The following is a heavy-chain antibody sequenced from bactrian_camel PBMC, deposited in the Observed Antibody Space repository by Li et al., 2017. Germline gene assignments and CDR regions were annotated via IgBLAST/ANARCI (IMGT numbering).Heavy chain of an antibody. CDR1: DDTIGRYC. CDR2: IESDGST. J-gene: IGHJ4*01. V-gene: IGHV3S9*01. Sequence: VQLVESGGGLVQPGTSLRLSCVASDDTIGRYCMGWFRQIPDKEREGVAGIESDGSTSYADSVKGRFAVSQDSAKNILYLQMNSLKPEDTAIYYCATDTRYGGSWDYWGLGTQVTVS. CDR3: ATDTRYGGSWDY. D-gene: IGHD7*01.